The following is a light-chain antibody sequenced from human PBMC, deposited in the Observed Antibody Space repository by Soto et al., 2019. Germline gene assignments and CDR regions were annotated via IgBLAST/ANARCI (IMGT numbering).Light chain of an antibody. CDR1: QSSSSY. CDR3: QQSYTFPWT. Sequence: DIQMTQSPSSLSASVGDRVTITCRASQSSSSYLNWYQQKPGKAPKLLIYAASSLQSGVPSRFSGSGSGTDFNLSISSLQPEDFATYYCQQSYTFPWTFGQGTKVEIK. J-gene: IGKJ1*01. CDR2: AAS. V-gene: IGKV1-39*01.